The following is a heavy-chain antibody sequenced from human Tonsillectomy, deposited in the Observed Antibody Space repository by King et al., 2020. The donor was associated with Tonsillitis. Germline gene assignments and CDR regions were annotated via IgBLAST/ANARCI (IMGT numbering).Heavy chain of an antibody. J-gene: IGHJ5*02. V-gene: IGHV4-61*01. CDR3: ATSRQGRPAPYDSVWGSYRYTGWFDP. Sequence: QLQESGQGLVKPSETLSLTCTVSGGSVSSSSYYWSWIRQPPGKGLEWIGYISYSGSTNYNPSLKSRVTISVDKSKNQFSLKLTSVTAADTAVYYCATSRQGRPAPYDSVWGSYRYTGWFDPWGQGTLVTVSS. CDR1: GGSVSSSSYY. D-gene: IGHD3-16*02. CDR2: ISYSGST.